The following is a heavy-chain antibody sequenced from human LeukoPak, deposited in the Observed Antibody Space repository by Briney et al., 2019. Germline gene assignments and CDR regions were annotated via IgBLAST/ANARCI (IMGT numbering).Heavy chain of an antibody. J-gene: IGHJ4*02. V-gene: IGHV1-69*13. Sequence: SVTVSCKASGDTFSSYAISWVRQAPGQGLEWMGGIIPIFGTANYAQKFQGRVTITADESTSTAYMELSSLRSEDTAVYYCARGGGGIVGATVYFDYWGQGTLVTVSS. CDR3: ARGGGGIVGATVYFDY. CDR1: GDTFSSYA. CDR2: IIPIFGTA. D-gene: IGHD1-26*01.